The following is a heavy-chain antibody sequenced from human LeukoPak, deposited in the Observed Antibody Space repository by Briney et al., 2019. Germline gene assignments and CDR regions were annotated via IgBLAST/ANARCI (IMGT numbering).Heavy chain of an antibody. D-gene: IGHD3-9*01. Sequence: GGSLRLSCAASGFTFSSYWMSWVRQAPGKGLEWVANIKQDGSEKFYVDSVKGRFTISRDDAKNSLYLQMNSLRAEDTALYYCASYYDILTGRYGMDVWGQGTTVTVSS. J-gene: IGHJ6*02. V-gene: IGHV3-7*02. CDR3: ASYYDILTGRYGMDV. CDR1: GFTFSSYW. CDR2: IKQDGSEK.